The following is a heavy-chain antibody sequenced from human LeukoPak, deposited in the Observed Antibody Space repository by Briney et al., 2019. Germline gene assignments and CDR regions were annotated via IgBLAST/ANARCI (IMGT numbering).Heavy chain of an antibody. V-gene: IGHV4-39*07. J-gene: IGHJ5*02. CDR1: GFTFSSYA. CDR2: IYYSGST. CDR3: ARATHRRYDSSGYYWRVNWFDP. D-gene: IGHD3-22*01. Sequence: PWGVLRLSCAASGFTFSSYAMSWVRQPPGKGLEWIGSIYYSGSTYYNPSLKSRVTISVDTSKNQFSLKLSSVTAADTAVYYCARATHRRYDSSGYYWRVNWFDPWGQGTLVTVSS.